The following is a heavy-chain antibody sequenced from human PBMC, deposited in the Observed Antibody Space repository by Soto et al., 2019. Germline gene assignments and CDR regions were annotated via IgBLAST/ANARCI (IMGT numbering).Heavy chain of an antibody. Sequence: PSGTLSLTCAVYGGSFSGYYWSWIRQPPGKGLEWIGEINHSGSTNYNPSLKSRVTISVDTSKNQFSLKLSSVTAADTAVYYCARGFSGYDLRAFDIWGQGTMVNVSS. V-gene: IGHV4-34*01. CDR1: GGSFSGYY. J-gene: IGHJ3*02. CDR2: INHSGST. CDR3: ARGFSGYDLRAFDI. D-gene: IGHD5-12*01.